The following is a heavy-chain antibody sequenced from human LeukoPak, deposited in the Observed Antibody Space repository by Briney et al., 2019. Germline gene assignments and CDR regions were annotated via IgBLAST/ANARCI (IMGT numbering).Heavy chain of an antibody. V-gene: IGHV4-39*01. CDR3: ARLTDFDY. CDR1: GGSISSSSYY. CDR2: IYYSGST. Sequence: PSETLSLTCTVSGGSISSSSYYWGWIRQPPGNGLEWIGSIYYSGSTYYNPSLKSRVTISVDTSKNQFSLKLSSVTAADTAVYYCARLTDFDYWGLGTLVTVSS. J-gene: IGHJ4*02.